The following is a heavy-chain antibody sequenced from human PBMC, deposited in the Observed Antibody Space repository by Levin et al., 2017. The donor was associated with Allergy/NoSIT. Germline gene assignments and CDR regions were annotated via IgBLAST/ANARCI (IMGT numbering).Heavy chain of an antibody. D-gene: IGHD3-3*01. V-gene: IGHV3-23*01. Sequence: GGSLRLSCAASGFTFSSYAMSWVRQAPGKGLEWVSAISGSGGSTYYADSVKGRFTISRDNSKNTLYLQMNSLRAEDTAVYYCAKDRSYYDFWSGYYTYYYYGMDVWGQGTTVTVSS. J-gene: IGHJ6*02. CDR2: ISGSGGST. CDR3: AKDRSYYDFWSGYYTYYYYGMDV. CDR1: GFTFSSYA.